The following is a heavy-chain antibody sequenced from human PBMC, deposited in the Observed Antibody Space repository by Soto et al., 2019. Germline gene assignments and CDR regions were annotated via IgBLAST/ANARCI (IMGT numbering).Heavy chain of an antibody. Sequence: EVQLVESGGGLVQPGRSLSLSCVTSGFTFDDYAMHWVRHAPGKGLEWVSSISWNSGNIDYADSVKGRFTVSRDNARNSLYLHMDSLRSEDTALYYCARDASITTSYLPYWGQGTLVTVSS. CDR1: GFTFDDYA. CDR3: ARDASITTSYLPY. D-gene: IGHD1-1*01. CDR2: ISWNSGNI. V-gene: IGHV3-9*01. J-gene: IGHJ4*02.